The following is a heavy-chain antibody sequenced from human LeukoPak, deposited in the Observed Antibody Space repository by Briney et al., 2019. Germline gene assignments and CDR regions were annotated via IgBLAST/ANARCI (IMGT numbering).Heavy chain of an antibody. CDR3: ARGRLNSGYYYVDRWFDP. CDR2: INHSGST. V-gene: IGHV4-34*01. CDR1: GGSFTGYY. J-gene: IGHJ5*02. Sequence: SETLSLTCAVYGGSFTGYYWSWIRQPPGKGLEWLGEINHSGSTNYNPSLKSRVTISVDTSKNQFSLKLSSVTAADTAVYYCARGRLNSGYYYVDRWFDPWGQGTLVTVSS. D-gene: IGHD3-22*01.